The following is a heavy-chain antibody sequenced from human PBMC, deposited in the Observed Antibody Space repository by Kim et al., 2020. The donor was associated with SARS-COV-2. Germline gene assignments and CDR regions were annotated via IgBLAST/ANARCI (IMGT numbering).Heavy chain of an antibody. D-gene: IGHD6-19*01. Sequence: YADSVKGRFTISRDNAKNPLYLQMNSLRAEDTAVYYCVREVAGLSRAFDIWGQGTKVTVSS. J-gene: IGHJ3*02. V-gene: IGHV3-74*01. CDR3: VREVAGLSRAFDI.